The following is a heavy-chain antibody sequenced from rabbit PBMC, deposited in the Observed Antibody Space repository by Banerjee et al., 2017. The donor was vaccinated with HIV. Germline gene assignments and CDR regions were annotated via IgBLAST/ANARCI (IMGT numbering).Heavy chain of an antibody. V-gene: IGHV1S45*01. CDR1: GFSFSSGYD. J-gene: IGHJ4*01. D-gene: IGHD4-1*01. CDR2: IYDGRSGST. CDR3: ARDLAGVIGWNFNL. Sequence: QEQLVESGGGLVQPEGSLTLTCTASGFSFSSGYDMCWVRQAPGKGLEWIACIYDGRSGSTYYASWATGRFTISKTSSTTVTLQMTSLTAADTATYFCARDLAGVIGWNFNLWGPGTIVTVS.